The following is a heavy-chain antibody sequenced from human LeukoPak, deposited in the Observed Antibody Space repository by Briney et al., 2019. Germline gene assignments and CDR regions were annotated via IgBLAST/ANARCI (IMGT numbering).Heavy chain of an antibody. Sequence: ASVKVSCKASGYTFTSYGISWVRQAPGQGLEWMGWISAYNGNTNYAQKLQGRATMTTDTSTSTAYMELRSLRSDDTAVYYCARDIAVAGSIYFDYWGQGTLVTVSS. CDR2: ISAYNGNT. CDR3: ARDIAVAGSIYFDY. CDR1: GYTFTSYG. D-gene: IGHD6-19*01. V-gene: IGHV1-18*01. J-gene: IGHJ4*02.